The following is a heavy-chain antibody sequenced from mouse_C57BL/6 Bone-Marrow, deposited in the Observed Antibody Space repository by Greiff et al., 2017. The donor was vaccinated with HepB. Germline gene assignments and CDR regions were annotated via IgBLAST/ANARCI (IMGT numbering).Heavy chain of an antibody. CDR2: IYPRSGNT. CDR3: AREGGRGADY. Sequence: VKLMESGAELARPGASVKLSCKASGYTFTSYGISWVKQRTGQGLEWIGEIYPRSGNTYYNEKFKGKATLTADKSSSTAYMELRSLTSEDSAVYFCAREGGRGADYWGQGTTLTVSS. CDR1: GYTFTSYG. V-gene: IGHV1-81*01. D-gene: IGHD3-3*01. J-gene: IGHJ2*01.